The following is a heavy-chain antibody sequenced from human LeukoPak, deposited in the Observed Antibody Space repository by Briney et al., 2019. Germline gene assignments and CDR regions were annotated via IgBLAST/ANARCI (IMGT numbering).Heavy chain of an antibody. J-gene: IGHJ5*02. V-gene: IGHV3-21*01. D-gene: IGHD6-13*01. CDR2: ISSSSSYI. CDR3: ARDPQGIAAAGFWFDP. Sequence: GGSLRLSCAASGFTFSDYYMNWVRQAPGKGLEWVSSISSSSSYIYYADSVKGRFTISRDNAKNSLYLQMNSLRAEDTAVYYCARDPQGIAAAGFWFDPWGQGTLVTVSS. CDR1: GFTFSDYY.